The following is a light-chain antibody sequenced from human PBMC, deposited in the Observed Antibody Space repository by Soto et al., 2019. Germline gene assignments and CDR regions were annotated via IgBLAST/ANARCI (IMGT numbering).Light chain of an antibody. CDR3: QQRSNWPLT. V-gene: IGKV3-11*01. CDR1: QSVSSY. J-gene: IGKJ4*01. Sequence: EIVLTQSPATLSLSPGERATFSCRASQSVSSYLAWYQQKPGQAPRLLIYDASNSATGIPARFSGSGSGTDVTLTISSLEAEDFAVYYCQQRSNWPLTFGGGTKVEIK. CDR2: DAS.